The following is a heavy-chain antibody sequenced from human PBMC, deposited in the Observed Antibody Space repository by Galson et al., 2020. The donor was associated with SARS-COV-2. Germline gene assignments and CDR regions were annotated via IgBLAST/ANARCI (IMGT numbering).Heavy chain of an antibody. CDR3: ASGGYEWEHRPYYYYYYMDV. Sequence: KIGESLKISCAASGFTFSSYSMNWVRQAPGKGLEWVSSISSSSSYIYYADSVKGRFTISRDNAKNSLYLQMNSLRAEDTAVYYCASGGYEWEHRPYYYYYYMDVWGKGTTVTVSS. D-gene: IGHD1-26*01. V-gene: IGHV3-21*01. CDR2: ISSSSSYI. J-gene: IGHJ6*03. CDR1: GFTFSSYS.